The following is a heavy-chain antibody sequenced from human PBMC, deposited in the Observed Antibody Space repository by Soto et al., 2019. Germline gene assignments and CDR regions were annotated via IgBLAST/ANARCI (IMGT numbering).Heavy chain of an antibody. CDR3: AREGAAGTGYYYGRDG. V-gene: IGHV1-2*04. J-gene: IGHJ6*02. Sequence: ASVKVSCKASGYTFTGYYMHWVRQAPGQGLEWMGWINPNSGGTNYAQKFQGWVTMTRDTSISTAYMELSRLSSDDKAVDYCAREGAAGTGYYYGRDGWGQGSTVAVSS. CDR2: INPNSGGT. CDR1: GYTFTGYY. D-gene: IGHD6-13*01.